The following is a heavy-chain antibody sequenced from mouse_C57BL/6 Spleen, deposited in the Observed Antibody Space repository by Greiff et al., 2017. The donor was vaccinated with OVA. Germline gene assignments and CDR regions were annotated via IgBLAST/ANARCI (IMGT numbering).Heavy chain of an antibody. CDR2: ISSGSSTI. D-gene: IGHD1-1*01. CDR1: GFTFSDYG. Sequence: EVKLMESGGGLVKPGGSLKLSCAASGFTFSDYGMHWVRQAPEKGLEWVAYISSGSSTIYYAEKVKGRFTISRDNAKNTPFLQMTSLRSEDTAMYYCARGTVVATGIDYWGQGTTLTVSS. V-gene: IGHV5-17*01. CDR3: ARGTVVATGIDY. J-gene: IGHJ2*01.